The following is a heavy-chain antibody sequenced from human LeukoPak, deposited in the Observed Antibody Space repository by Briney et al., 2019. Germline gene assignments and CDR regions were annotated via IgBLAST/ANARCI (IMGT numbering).Heavy chain of an antibody. CDR1: GFTCSSYA. CDR2: ISGSGGST. V-gene: IGHV3-23*01. Sequence: GGSLRLSCAAAGFTCSSYAMSWVRQAPGKGLEWVSAISGSGGSTYYADSVKGRFTISRDNSKNPLYLQMNSLRAEDTAVYYCAKVPEDIVVVPAAMRFDPWGQGTLVTVSS. J-gene: IGHJ5*02. CDR3: AKVPEDIVVVPAAMRFDP. D-gene: IGHD2-2*01.